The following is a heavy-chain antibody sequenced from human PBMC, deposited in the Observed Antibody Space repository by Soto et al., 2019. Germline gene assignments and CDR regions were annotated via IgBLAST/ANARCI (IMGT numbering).Heavy chain of an antibody. V-gene: IGHV3-7*03. D-gene: IGHD3-10*01. CDR1: GFTFSSYW. J-gene: IGHJ4*02. Sequence: GGSLRLSCAASGFTFSSYWMSWVRQAPGKGLEWVANIKQDGSEKYYVDSVKGRFTIPRDNAKNSLYLQMNSLRAEDTAVYYCARNKVRGVIITTMFDYWGQGTLVTVSS. CDR2: IKQDGSEK. CDR3: ARNKVRGVIITTMFDY.